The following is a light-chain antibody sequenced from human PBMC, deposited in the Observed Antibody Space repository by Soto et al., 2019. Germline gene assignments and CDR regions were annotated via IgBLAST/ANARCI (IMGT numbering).Light chain of an antibody. CDR2: DAS. V-gene: IGKV1-5*01. Sequence: IQMTQSPSTLSATAGDRVTITCRASQSISAWLAWYQQKPGKAPKLLIYDASNLESGVPSRFSGSGSGTQFTLTITSLQSEDFAVYYCHQYNNWPFTFGQGTKVDIK. CDR1: QSISAW. J-gene: IGKJ3*01. CDR3: HQYNNWPFT.